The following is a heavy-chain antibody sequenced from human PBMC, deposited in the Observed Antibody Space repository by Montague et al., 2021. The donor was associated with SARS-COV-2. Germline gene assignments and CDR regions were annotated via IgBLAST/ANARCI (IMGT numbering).Heavy chain of an antibody. V-gene: IGHV4-4*07. CDR3: AREPPVWVVFGVEKTYYYYGMDV. CDR2: IYTSGST. J-gene: IGHJ6*02. D-gene: IGHD3-3*01. CDR1: GGSISSYY. Sequence: SETLSLTCTVSGGSISSYYWSWIRQPAGKGLEWIGRIYTSGSTNYNPSLKSRVTMSVDTSKNQFSLKLSSVTAADTAVYYCAREPPVWVVFGVEKTYYYYGMDVWGQGTTVTVSS.